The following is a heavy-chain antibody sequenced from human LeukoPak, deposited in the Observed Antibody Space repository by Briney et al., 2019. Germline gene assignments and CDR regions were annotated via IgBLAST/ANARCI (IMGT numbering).Heavy chain of an antibody. CDR1: GFTFSNHN. V-gene: IGHV3-48*01. D-gene: IGHD2-15*01. Sequence: GGSLRLSCAASGFTFSNHNMDWVRQAPGKGLEWISYISGRGEAIFYADSVQGRFTISRDNAKNSIYLQMNSLRAEDTAVYYCAREYCSGGSCYPLDYWGQGTLVTVSS. J-gene: IGHJ4*02. CDR2: ISGRGEAI. CDR3: AREYCSGGSCYPLDY.